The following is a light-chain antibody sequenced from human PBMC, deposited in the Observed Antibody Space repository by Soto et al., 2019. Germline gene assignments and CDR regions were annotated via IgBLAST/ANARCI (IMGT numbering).Light chain of an antibody. CDR1: QTVSSNY. CDR3: QRYGSSPRIT. CDR2: GTS. J-gene: IGKJ5*01. V-gene: IGKV3-20*01. Sequence: LTQSPDTLSLSPGEGATLSCRSSQTVSSNYLAWCQQRPGQAPRLLIYGTSSRATGIPDRFSGSGSGTDFTLTISRLEPEDFAVYFCQRYGSSPRITFGQGTRLEIK.